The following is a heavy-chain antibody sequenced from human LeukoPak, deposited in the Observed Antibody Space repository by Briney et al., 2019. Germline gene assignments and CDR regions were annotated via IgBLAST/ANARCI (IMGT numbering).Heavy chain of an antibody. V-gene: IGHV5-51*01. D-gene: IGHD2-21*01. CDR1: GYSFTSYW. CDR2: IYPGDSDT. Sequence: GESLKISCKGSGYSFTSYWIGWVRQMRGKGLEWMGFIYPGDSDTRYSPSFQGQVTISADNSISTAYLQWSSLKAEDTAVYYCARHPSHSRPDYWGQGTLVAVSS. J-gene: IGHJ4*02. CDR3: ARHPSHSRPDY.